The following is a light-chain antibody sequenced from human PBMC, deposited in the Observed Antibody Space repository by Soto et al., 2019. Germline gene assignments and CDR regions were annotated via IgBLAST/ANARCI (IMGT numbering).Light chain of an antibody. CDR3: QQYNDWPRT. CDR1: EGVGSS. Sequence: ENVMTLSPATLSVSPGERVTLTCRASEGVGSSLAWYQQKPGQAPRVLIYGASTTAPGIPARFSGSGSGTEFTLTISSLQSEDSAVYHCQQYNDWPRTFCQGTKVDIK. J-gene: IGKJ1*01. V-gene: IGKV3-15*01. CDR2: GAS.